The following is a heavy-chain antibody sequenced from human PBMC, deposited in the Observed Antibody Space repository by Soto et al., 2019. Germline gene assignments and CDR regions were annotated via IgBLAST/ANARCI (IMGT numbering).Heavy chain of an antibody. CDR2: TYYRSKWYN. CDR1: GDSVSSNSAA. D-gene: IGHD6-13*01. V-gene: IGHV6-1*01. Sequence: QVQLQQSGPGLVKPSQTLSLTCAISGDSVSSNSAAWNWIRQSPSRGLEWLGRTYYRSKWYNDYAVSVKSRITIHPDTSKNQFSLQLDSVTPEDTAVYYCAREGWPKDYSSSWIDYWGQGTLVTVSS. J-gene: IGHJ4*02. CDR3: AREGWPKDYSSSWIDY.